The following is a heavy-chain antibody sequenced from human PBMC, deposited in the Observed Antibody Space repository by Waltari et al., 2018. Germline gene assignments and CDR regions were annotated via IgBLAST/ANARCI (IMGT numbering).Heavy chain of an antibody. D-gene: IGHD6-19*01. CDR3: ARESSSGNNYFDY. CDR2: INSNSGTT. Sequence: QVQLVHSGTEVKQPGASVKVSCKASGYTFTAYYIHWVRQAPGQGLEWMGRINSNSGTTNYAQKFKGRVTMTRDTAISTAYVELSSLRSDDTAVFYCARESSSGNNYFDYWGQGTLVTVSS. V-gene: IGHV1-2*06. CDR1: GYTFTAYY. J-gene: IGHJ4*02.